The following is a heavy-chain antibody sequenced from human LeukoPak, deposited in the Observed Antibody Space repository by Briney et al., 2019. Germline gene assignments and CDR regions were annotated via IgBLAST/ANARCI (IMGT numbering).Heavy chain of an antibody. J-gene: IGHJ4*02. CDR3: ARADSSGYYPLDY. CDR2: INTNSGDT. D-gene: IGHD3-22*01. V-gene: IGHV1-2*02. Sequence: ASVKVSCKASGYTFTGYYMHWVRQAPGQGLEWMVWINTNSGDTNYAQKFQGRVTMTRDTSISTAYMELSRLRSDDTAVYYCARADSSGYYPLDYWGQGTPVTVSS. CDR1: GYTFTGYY.